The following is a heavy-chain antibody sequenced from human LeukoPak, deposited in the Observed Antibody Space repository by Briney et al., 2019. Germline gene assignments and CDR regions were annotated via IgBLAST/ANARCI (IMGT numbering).Heavy chain of an antibody. CDR3: ARGRDYGDYVVHAFDI. CDR2: IKQDGSKQ. D-gene: IGHD4-17*01. J-gene: IGHJ3*02. CDR1: GFVFVDYW. V-gene: IGHV3-7*03. Sequence: PGGSLRLSCAASGFVFVDYWMSWVRQAPGKGLEWVANIKQDGSKQYYVDSAKGRFTISRDNAKNSLYLQMNSLRAEDTAVYYCARGRDYGDYVVHAFDIWGQGTMVTVSS.